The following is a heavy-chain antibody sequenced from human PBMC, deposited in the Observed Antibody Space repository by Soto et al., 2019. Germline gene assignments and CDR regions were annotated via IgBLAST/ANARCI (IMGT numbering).Heavy chain of an antibody. CDR1: GGSISSSSYY. Sequence: SETLSLTCTVSGGSISSSSYYWGWIRQPPGKGLEWIGSIYYSGSTYYNPSLKSRVTISVDTSKNQFSLKLSSVTAADTAVYYSARQGATVRYYYYYGMDVWGQGTTVTSP. D-gene: IGHD4-4*01. J-gene: IGHJ6*02. CDR3: ARQGATVRYYYYYGMDV. CDR2: IYYSGST. V-gene: IGHV4-39*01.